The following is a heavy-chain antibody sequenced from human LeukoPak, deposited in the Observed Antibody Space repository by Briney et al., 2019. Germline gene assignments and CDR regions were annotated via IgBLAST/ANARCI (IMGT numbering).Heavy chain of an antibody. CDR3: ARQLGYCSSTSCYWDWFDH. V-gene: IGHV3-11*01. D-gene: IGHD2-2*01. Sequence: PGGSLRLSCAASGFTFSDYYMSWLRQAPGKGLEWVSYISSSGSTIYYADSVKGRFTISRDNAKNSLYLQMNSLRAEDTAVYYCARQLGYCSSTSCYWDWFDHWGQGTLVTVSS. J-gene: IGHJ5*02. CDR1: GFTFSDYY. CDR2: ISSSGSTI.